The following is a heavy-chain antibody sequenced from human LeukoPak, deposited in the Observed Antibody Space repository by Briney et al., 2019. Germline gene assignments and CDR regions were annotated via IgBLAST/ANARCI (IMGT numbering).Heavy chain of an antibody. Sequence: GESLKISCKGSGYIFTSYWIGWVRQMPGKGLEWMGIIYPGDSDTRYSPSFQGQVTISADKSISTAYLQWSSLKASDTAMYYCAIGLTVVTPRFDYWGQGTLVTVSS. J-gene: IGHJ4*02. V-gene: IGHV5-51*01. D-gene: IGHD4-23*01. CDR3: AIGLTVVTPRFDY. CDR1: GYIFTSYW. CDR2: IYPGDSDT.